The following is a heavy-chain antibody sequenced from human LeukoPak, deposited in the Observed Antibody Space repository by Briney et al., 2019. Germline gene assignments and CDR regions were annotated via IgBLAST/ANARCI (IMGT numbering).Heavy chain of an antibody. CDR2: INHSGST. CDR1: GGSFSGYY. Sequence: PSETLSLTCAVYGGSFSGYYWSWIRQPPGKGPEWIGEINHSGSTNYNPSLKSRVTISVDTSKNQFSLKLSSVTAADTAVYYCARDNLDIVVVVAANPSDAFDIWGQGTMVTVSS. J-gene: IGHJ3*02. V-gene: IGHV4-34*01. CDR3: ARDNLDIVVVVAANPSDAFDI. D-gene: IGHD2-15*01.